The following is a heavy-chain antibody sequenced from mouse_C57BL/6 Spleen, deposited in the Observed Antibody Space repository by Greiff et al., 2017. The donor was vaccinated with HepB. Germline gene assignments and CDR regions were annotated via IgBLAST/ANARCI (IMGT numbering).Heavy chain of an antibody. J-gene: IGHJ4*01. CDR2: IRNKANGYTT. Sequence: EVQVVESGGGLVQPGGSLSLSCAASGFTFTDYYMSWVRQPPGKALEWLGFIRNKANGYTTEYSASVKGRFTISRDNSQSILYLQMNALRAEDSATYYCARYYVTYYAMDYWGQGTSVTVSS. CDR1: GFTFTDYY. V-gene: IGHV7-3*01. CDR3: ARYYVTYYAMDY.